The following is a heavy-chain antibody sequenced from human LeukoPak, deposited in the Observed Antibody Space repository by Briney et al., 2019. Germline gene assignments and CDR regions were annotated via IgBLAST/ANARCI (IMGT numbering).Heavy chain of an antibody. J-gene: IGHJ4*02. CDR2: ISKSSNTI. Sequence: GGSLRLSCAASGFSFSSYSMNWVRQAPGKGLEWVSYISKSSNTIYYADSVKGRFTISRDNAKNSLYLQMNSLRAEDTAVYYCARDRADYGDYVSYWGQGTLVTVSS. CDR1: GFSFSSYS. CDR3: ARDRADYGDYVSY. D-gene: IGHD4-17*01. V-gene: IGHV3-48*01.